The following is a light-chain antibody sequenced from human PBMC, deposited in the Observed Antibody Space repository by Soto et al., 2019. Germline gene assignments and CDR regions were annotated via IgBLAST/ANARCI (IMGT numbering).Light chain of an antibody. J-gene: IGLJ3*02. CDR1: SSDVGGYNL. CDR3: CSYAGSSTWV. Sequence: QSALTQPASVSGSPGQSITISCTGTSSDVGGYNLVSWYQQHPGKAPKLIIYEGSKRPSGVSNRFSGSKSGNTASLTISGLQAEDEADYYCCSYAGSSTWVFRGGTKLTVL. CDR2: EGS. V-gene: IGLV2-23*01.